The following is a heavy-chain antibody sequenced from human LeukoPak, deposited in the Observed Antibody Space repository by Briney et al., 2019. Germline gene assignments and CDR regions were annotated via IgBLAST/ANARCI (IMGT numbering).Heavy chain of an antibody. CDR2: IKQDGRER. V-gene: IGHV3-7*04. Sequence: GGSLRLSCAASGFTLSSFWMSWVRQTPGKGLEWVANIKQDGRERYYVDSVKGRFTISRDNAKNTLYLQMNSLRAEDTAVYYRARGLPHDAFDIWCQGTMVTVSS. CDR3: ARGLPHDAFDI. J-gene: IGHJ3*02. CDR1: GFTLSSFW.